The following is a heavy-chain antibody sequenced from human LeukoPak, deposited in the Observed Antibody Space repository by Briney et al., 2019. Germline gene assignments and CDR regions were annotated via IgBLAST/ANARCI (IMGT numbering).Heavy chain of an antibody. CDR1: GGSIGTTNW. J-gene: IGHJ3*02. CDR2: INYSGTT. V-gene: IGHV4-4*02. Sequence: SETLSLTCGVSGGSIGTTNWWTWVRQPPGKGLEWIGSINYSGTTNYNPSLKSRVTISVDTSKSQFSLNLSSVTAADTAIYYCARGTRALDAFDIWGQGTMVTVSS. CDR3: ARGTRALDAFDI.